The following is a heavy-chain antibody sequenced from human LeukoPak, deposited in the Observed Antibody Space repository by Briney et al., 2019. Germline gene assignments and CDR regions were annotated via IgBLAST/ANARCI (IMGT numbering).Heavy chain of an antibody. J-gene: IGHJ4*02. CDR3: ARARGANYYGFDY. V-gene: IGHV3-66*02. CDR2: IYSGGST. CDR1: GFTFSSYA. Sequence: GGSLRLSCAASGFTFSSYAMSWVRQAPGKGLEWVSVIYSGGSTYYADSVKGRFTISRDNSKNTLYLQMNSLRAEDTAVYYCARARGANYYGFDYWGQGTLVTVSS. D-gene: IGHD3-10*01.